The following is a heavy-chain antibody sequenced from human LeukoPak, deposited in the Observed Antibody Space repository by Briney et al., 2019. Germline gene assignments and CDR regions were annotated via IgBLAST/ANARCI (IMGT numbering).Heavy chain of an antibody. CDR1: GFTFSSYA. J-gene: IGHJ4*02. CDR2: ISYDGSNK. CDR3: ARDQGLYHLSYYFDY. D-gene: IGHD2-2*01. V-gene: IGHV3-30*04. Sequence: PGRSLRLSCAASGFTFSSYAMHWVRQAPGKGLEWVAVISYDGSNKYYADSVKGRFTISRDNSKNTLYLQMNSLSAGDTAVYYCARDQGLYHLSYYFDYWGQGTLVTVSS.